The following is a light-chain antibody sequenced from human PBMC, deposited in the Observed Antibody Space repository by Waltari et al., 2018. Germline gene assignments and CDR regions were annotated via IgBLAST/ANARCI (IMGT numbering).Light chain of an antibody. CDR2: EVD. J-gene: IGLJ2*01. Sequence: QSALTQVPSASGAPGQSVTISCTGTGSDVGAYNFVSWYHQHPGKAPKLRISEVDKRPSGFPDRFSGSKSGNTAALTVSGLQAKDEADYYCSSYTGNYKSIVGGGTKLTVL. V-gene: IGLV2-8*01. CDR1: GSDVGAYNF. CDR3: SSYTGNYKSI.